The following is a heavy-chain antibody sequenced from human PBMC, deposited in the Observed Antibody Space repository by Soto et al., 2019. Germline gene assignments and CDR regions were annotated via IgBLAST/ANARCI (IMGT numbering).Heavy chain of an antibody. V-gene: IGHV3-33*01. CDR1: GFTFSSYG. J-gene: IGHJ6*02. D-gene: IGHD5-18*01. CDR2: IWYDGSNK. Sequence: LRLSCAASGFTFSSYGMHWVRQAPGKGLEWVAVIWYDGSNKYYADSVKGRFTISRDNSKNTLYLQMNSLRAEDTAVYYCARDGSPYSYGTYGMDVWGQGTTFTISS. CDR3: ARDGSPYSYGTYGMDV.